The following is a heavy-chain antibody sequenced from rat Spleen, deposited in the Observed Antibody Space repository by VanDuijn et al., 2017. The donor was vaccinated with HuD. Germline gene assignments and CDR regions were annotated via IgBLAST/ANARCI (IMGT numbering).Heavy chain of an antibody. D-gene: IGHD1-6*01. CDR2: VRYNGDT. J-gene: IGHJ3*01. CDR3: ARGRYTTDYYYPNWFAY. Sequence: QVRLTESGPGLVQPSQTLSLTCTVSGFSITAYSVFWVRQPSGKGLEWMGRVRYNGDTSYNSALKSRLSSSRDTSKSQVFLKMNSLQTEDTGTYYCARGRYTTDYYYPNWFAYWGPGTLVTVSS. V-gene: IGHV2-8*01. CDR1: GFSITAYS.